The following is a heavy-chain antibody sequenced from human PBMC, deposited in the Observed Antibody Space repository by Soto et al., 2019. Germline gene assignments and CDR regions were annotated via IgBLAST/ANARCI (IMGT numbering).Heavy chain of an antibody. D-gene: IGHD2-15*01. J-gene: IGHJ6*03. CDR3: ARGDCVGGTCYSLAGSFYYYMDV. CDR2: INNDGSVS. Sequence: EVQLVESGGGMVQPGGSLRVSCAASGFTLSSYSMHWVRQAPGEGLVWVSRINNDGSVSSYADSVKGRLTISRDNVKNTLYLQMDSLRAEDTAVYYCARGDCVGGTCYSLAGSFYYYMDVWGKGTTVTVFS. CDR1: GFTLSSYS. V-gene: IGHV3-74*01.